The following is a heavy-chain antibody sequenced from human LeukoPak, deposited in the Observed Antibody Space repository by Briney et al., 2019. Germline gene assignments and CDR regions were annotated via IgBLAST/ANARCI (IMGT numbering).Heavy chain of an antibody. D-gene: IGHD4-17*01. CDR3: ARDGLYGDYEVDY. CDR2: ISAYNGNT. V-gene: IGHV1-18*01. Sequence: ASVKVSCKASGGTFSSYAISWVRQAPGQGLEWMGWISAYNGNTNYAQRLQGRVTMTTDTSTSTAYMELRSLRSDDTAVYYCARDGLYGDYEVDYWGQGTLVTVSS. J-gene: IGHJ4*02. CDR1: GGTFSSYA.